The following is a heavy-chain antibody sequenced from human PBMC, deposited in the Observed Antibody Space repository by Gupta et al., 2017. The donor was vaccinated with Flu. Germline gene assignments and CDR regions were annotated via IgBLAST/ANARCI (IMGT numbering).Heavy chain of an antibody. J-gene: IGHJ4*02. CDR2: VGYSGNT. V-gene: IGHV4-39*01. CDR1: GGSISDTSYY. D-gene: IGHD2/OR15-2a*01. CDR3: ARRITYGKTFDY. Sequence: QLQLQESGPGLVEPSETLSLICTVSGGSISDTSYYWGWIRQPPGKGLEWIGNVGYSGNTFYNPSLKSRVTISVDTSKNQFSLKLSSVTAADTAVYYCARRITYGKTFDYWGQGSLVTVSS.